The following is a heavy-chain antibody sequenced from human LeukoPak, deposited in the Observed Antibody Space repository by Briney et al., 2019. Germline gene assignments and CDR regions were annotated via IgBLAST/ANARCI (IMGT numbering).Heavy chain of an antibody. CDR2: IYPGESGT. CDR1: GYTFSTYW. CDR3: ARHPRGYCTNGVCYASDY. J-gene: IGHJ4*02. D-gene: IGHD2-8*01. V-gene: IGHV5-51*01. Sequence: GESLKISCQGSGYTFSTYWIGWVRQRPGKGLEWMGIIYPGESGTRYSPSFQGQVTMSADKSINTAYLQWSSLKASDTAMYYCARHPRGYCTNGVCYASDYWGQGTLVTVSS.